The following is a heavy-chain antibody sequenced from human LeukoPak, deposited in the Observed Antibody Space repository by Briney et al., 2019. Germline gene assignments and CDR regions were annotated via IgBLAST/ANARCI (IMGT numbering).Heavy chain of an antibody. CDR2: IYSGGST. V-gene: IGHV3-66*01. CDR3: ARDRGITGTYFAY. D-gene: IGHD1-7*01. CDR1: GFTVSSNY. J-gene: IGHJ4*02. Sequence: GGSLRLSCAASGFTVSSNYMSWVRQAPGKGLEWVSVIYSGGSTYYADSVKGRFTISRDNSKNTLYLQMNSLRAEDTAVYYCARDRGITGTYFAYWGQGTLVTVSS.